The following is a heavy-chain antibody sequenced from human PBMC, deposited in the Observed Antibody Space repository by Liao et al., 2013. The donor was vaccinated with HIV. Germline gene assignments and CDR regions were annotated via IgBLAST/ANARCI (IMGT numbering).Heavy chain of an antibody. Sequence: QVQLQQWGAGLLKPSETLSLTCTVSGGSIRNYYWSWIRQPAGKGLEWIGRIYPRGTTNYNPSLESRVTMSLDTSKNQFSLKLSSVTAADTAVYYCARERYFDWFDAFDIWGQGTMVTVSS. D-gene: IGHD3-9*01. CDR3: ARERYFDWFDAFDI. V-gene: IGHV4-59*10. J-gene: IGHJ3*02. CDR2: IYPRGTT. CDR1: GGSIRNYY.